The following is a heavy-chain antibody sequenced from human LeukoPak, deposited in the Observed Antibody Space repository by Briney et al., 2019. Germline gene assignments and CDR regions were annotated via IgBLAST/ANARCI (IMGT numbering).Heavy chain of an antibody. V-gene: IGHV1-18*01. J-gene: IGHJ1*01. D-gene: IGHD2-8*01. Sequence: ASVKVSCKASGYTFTSYGISWVRQAPGQGLEWMGWISAYNGNTNYAQKLQGRVTVTTDTSTSTAYMELRSLRSDDTAVYYCATCHCTYGVCYGECEYFQHWGQGTLVTVSS. CDR1: GYTFTSYG. CDR2: ISAYNGNT. CDR3: ATCHCTYGVCYGECEYFQH.